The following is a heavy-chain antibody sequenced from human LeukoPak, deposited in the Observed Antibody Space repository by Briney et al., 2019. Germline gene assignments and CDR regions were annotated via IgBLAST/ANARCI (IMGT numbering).Heavy chain of an antibody. V-gene: IGHV3-48*01. Sequence: GGSLRLSCAASGFTFSRYNMNWIRHTPGKGLEWVAYINSGSSSIHYADSVKSRFTISRDNAKNLLYLQMDNLRAEDTAAYYCTPYSSSPVDSWGQGALVTVSS. CDR3: TPYSSSPVDS. D-gene: IGHD6-6*01. CDR1: GFTFSRYN. J-gene: IGHJ4*02. CDR2: INSGSSSI.